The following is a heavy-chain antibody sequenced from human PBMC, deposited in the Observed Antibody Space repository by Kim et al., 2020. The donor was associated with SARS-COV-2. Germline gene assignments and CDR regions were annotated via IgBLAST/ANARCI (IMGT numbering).Heavy chain of an antibody. CDR2: ISASGCST. Sequence: GGSLRLSCAASGFTFSSYAMSWVRQAPGKGLEWVSAISASGCSTYYAYSVKGRFTISRDNSKNTLYLQMNTKRVEDTAVYYCAKVRGPNSNPFDNWGQGT. J-gene: IGHJ4*02. CDR1: GFTFSSYA. V-gene: IGHV3-23*01. CDR3: AKVRGPNSNPFDN. D-gene: IGHD1-1*01.